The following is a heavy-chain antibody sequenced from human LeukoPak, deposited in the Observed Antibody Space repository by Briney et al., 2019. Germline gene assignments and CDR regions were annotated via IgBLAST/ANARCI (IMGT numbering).Heavy chain of an antibody. J-gene: IGHJ5*02. CDR3: ARVRYCSDTSCYTREYWFDP. CDR1: GFTVSSNY. Sequence: GGSLRLSCAASGFTVSSNYMNWVRQAPGKGLEWVSVIYSGGSTYYADSVKARLTISRHNSKNTLYLQMDSLRAEDTAVDYCARVRYCSDTSCYTREYWFDPWGQGTLVTVSS. CDR2: IYSGGST. D-gene: IGHD2-2*02. V-gene: IGHV3-53*04.